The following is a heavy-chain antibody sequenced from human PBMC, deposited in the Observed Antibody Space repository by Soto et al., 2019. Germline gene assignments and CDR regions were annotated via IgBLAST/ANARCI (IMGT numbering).Heavy chain of an antibody. V-gene: IGHV1-69*01. Sequence: QVQLVQSGAEVKKPGSSVKVSCKASGGTFSSYAISWVRQAPGQGLEWMGGIIPISGTANYAQKFQGRVTITAEESTSTAYMELSRLRSEDTAVYYCARSQGSSTSLEIYYYYYYGMDVWGQGPTVTVSS. CDR3: ARSQGSSTSLEIYYYYYYGMDV. J-gene: IGHJ6*02. CDR1: GGTFSSYA. D-gene: IGHD2-2*01. CDR2: IIPISGTA.